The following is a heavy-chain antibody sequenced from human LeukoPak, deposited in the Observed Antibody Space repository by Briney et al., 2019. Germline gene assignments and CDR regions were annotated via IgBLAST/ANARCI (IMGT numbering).Heavy chain of an antibody. D-gene: IGHD2-15*01. CDR2: ISGSGGST. CDR3: AKDRVVVVAATTGDY. Sequence: GGSLRLSCAASGFTFSSDAMSWVRQAPGKGLEWVSAISGSGGSTYYADSVKGRFTISRDNSKNTLYLQMNSLRAEDTAVYYCAKDRVVVVAATTGDYWGQGTLVTVSS. CDR1: GFTFSSDA. J-gene: IGHJ4*02. V-gene: IGHV3-23*01.